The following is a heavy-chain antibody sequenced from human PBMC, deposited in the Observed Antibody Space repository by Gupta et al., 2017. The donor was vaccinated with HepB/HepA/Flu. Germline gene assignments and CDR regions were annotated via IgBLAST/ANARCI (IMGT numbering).Heavy chain of an antibody. D-gene: IGHD1-14*01. Sequence: QVQLQQSGPGLVKPSQTLSLTCAISGDSVFSNTAAWNWIRQSPSRGLEWLGRTSYRSKWYNGYAVSVKSRITINPDTSKNQFSLQLTSVTPEDTAIYYCARGTSEIDYWGQGTLVTVSS. CDR3: ARGTSEIDY. CDR2: TSYRSKWYN. V-gene: IGHV6-1*01. CDR1: GDSVFSNTAA. J-gene: IGHJ4*02.